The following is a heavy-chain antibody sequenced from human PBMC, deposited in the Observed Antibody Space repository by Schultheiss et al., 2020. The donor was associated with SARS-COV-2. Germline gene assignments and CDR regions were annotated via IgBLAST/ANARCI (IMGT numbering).Heavy chain of an antibody. CDR1: GFTFSNFW. CDR3: ATGGVDFHFEP. J-gene: IGHJ5*02. Sequence: GESLKISCAASGFTFSNFWMHWVRQVPGKGLVWVSRIKADGGSTDYAESVKGRFTISRDNSKNTLYLQMNSLRAEDTAVYYCATGGVDFHFEPWGQGTLVTVSS. D-gene: IGHD5-12*01. V-gene: IGHV3-74*01. CDR2: IKADGGST.